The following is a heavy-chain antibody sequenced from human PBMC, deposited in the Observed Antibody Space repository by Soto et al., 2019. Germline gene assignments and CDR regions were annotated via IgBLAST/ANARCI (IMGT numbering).Heavy chain of an antibody. CDR1: GFTFDDYA. J-gene: IGHJ6*02. V-gene: IGHV3-9*01. Sequence: PGGSLRLSCAASGFTFDDYAMHWVRQAPGKGLEWVSGISWNSGSIGYADSVKGRFTISRDNAKNSLYLQMNSLRAEDTALYYCAKDMGSGRDNYYGMDVWGQGTTVTGS. D-gene: IGHD3-10*01. CDR2: ISWNSGSI. CDR3: AKDMGSGRDNYYGMDV.